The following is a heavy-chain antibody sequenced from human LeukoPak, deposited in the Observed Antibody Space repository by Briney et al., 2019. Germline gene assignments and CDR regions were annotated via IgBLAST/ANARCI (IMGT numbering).Heavy chain of an antibody. Sequence: PGRSLRLSCAASGFTFSSHGMHWVRQAPGKGLEWVGVISYDGINQYYSDSVKGRFTISRDNSKNTLYLQMNSLRPEDTAAYYCAKGPQVTMEWLGDYWGQGTLVTVSS. J-gene: IGHJ4*02. D-gene: IGHD3-3*01. CDR1: GFTFSSHG. CDR2: ISYDGINQ. CDR3: AKGPQVTMEWLGDY. V-gene: IGHV3-30*18.